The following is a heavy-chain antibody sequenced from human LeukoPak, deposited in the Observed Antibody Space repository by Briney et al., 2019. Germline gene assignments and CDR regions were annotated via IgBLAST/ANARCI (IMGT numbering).Heavy chain of an antibody. CDR2: IYYSGST. V-gene: IGHV4-59*08. CDR1: GGSISSDY. Sequence: KPSETLSLTCTVSGGSISSDYWSWIRQPPGKGLEYIGYIYYSGSTSYNPSLKSRVTISLDTSKNQFSLKLRSVTAADTAVYYCARGDLGAFDIWGQGTMVTVSS. CDR3: ARGDLGAFDI. D-gene: IGHD3-10*01. J-gene: IGHJ3*02.